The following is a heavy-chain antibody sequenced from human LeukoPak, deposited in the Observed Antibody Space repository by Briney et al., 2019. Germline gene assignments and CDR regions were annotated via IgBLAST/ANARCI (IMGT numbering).Heavy chain of an antibody. V-gene: IGHV3-30*18. CDR2: ISYDGSNK. D-gene: IGHD3-9*01. J-gene: IGHJ6*04. Sequence: PGRSLRLSWAASGFTFSSYGMRWVRQAPGKGLEWVAVISYDGSNKYYADSVTGRFTISRDNSKNTLYLQINGLKAEDTAVYYCAKHRELRYFDWYYYYYYGMDVWGKGTTVTVSS. CDR1: GFTFSSYG. CDR3: AKHRELRYFDWYYYYYYGMDV.